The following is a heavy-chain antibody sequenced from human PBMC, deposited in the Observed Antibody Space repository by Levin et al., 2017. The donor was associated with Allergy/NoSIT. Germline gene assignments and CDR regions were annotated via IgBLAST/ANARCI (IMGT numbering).Heavy chain of an antibody. Sequence: SETLSLTCAVYGGSFSGYYWSWIRQPPGKGLEWIGEINHSGSTNYNPSLKSRVTISVDTSKNQFSLKLSSVTAADTAVYYCARGASSSWYPYYYYDYYMDVWGKGTTVTVSS. V-gene: IGHV4-34*01. J-gene: IGHJ6*03. CDR2: INHSGST. D-gene: IGHD6-13*01. CDR1: GGSFSGYY. CDR3: ARGASSSWYPYYYYDYYMDV.